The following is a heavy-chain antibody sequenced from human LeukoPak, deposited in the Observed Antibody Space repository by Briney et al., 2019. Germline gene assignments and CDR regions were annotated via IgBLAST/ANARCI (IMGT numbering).Heavy chain of an antibody. D-gene: IGHD1-26*01. Sequence: PSETLSLTCTVSGGSISSYYWSWIRQPPGKGLEWIGYIYYSGSTNYNPSLKSRVTISVDTSKNQFSLKLSSVTAADTAVYYCARSGSYRTPYYFDYWGQGTLVTVSS. J-gene: IGHJ4*02. CDR1: GGSISSYY. V-gene: IGHV4-59*01. CDR3: ARSGSYRTPYYFDY. CDR2: IYYSGST.